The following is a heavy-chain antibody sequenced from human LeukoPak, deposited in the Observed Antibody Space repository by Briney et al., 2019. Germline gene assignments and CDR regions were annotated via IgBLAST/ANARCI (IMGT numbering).Heavy chain of an antibody. CDR1: GGSISSGGYY. J-gene: IGHJ4*02. Sequence: PSETLSLTCTVSGGSISSGGYYWSWIRQHPGKGLEWVGYIYYSGSTYYNPSLKSRVTISVDTSKNQFSLKPSSVTAADTAVYYCAREKLWGNSALDYWGQGTLVTVSS. D-gene: IGHD4-23*01. CDR3: AREKLWGNSALDY. CDR2: IYYSGST. V-gene: IGHV4-31*03.